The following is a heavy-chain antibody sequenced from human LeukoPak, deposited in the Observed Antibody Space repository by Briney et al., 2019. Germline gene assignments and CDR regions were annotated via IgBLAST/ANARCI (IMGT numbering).Heavy chain of an antibody. J-gene: IGHJ4*02. D-gene: IGHD3-22*01. CDR3: ARIGEKVTYYYDSSGSEYFDY. CDR2: INPNSGGT. CDR1: GYTFTSYG. Sequence: ASVKVSCKASGYTFTSYGISWVRQAPGQGLEWMGWINPNSGGTNYAQKFQGRVTMTRDTSISTAYMELSRLRSDDTAVYYCARIGEKVTYYYDSSGSEYFDYWGQGTLVTVSS. V-gene: IGHV1-2*02.